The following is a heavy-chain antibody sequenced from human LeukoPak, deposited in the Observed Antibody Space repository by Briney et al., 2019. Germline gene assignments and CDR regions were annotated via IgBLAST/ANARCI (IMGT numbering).Heavy chain of an antibody. Sequence: PSETLSLTCTVSGGSISSSSYYWGWIRQPPGTGLEWIGSIYYSGSTYYNPSLKSRVTISVDTSKNQFSLKLSSVTAADTAVYYCARDENGYVWGSFRAWGQGTLVTVSS. CDR1: GGSISSSSYY. V-gene: IGHV4-39*02. D-gene: IGHD3-16*02. CDR3: ARDENGYVWGSFRA. J-gene: IGHJ5*02. CDR2: IYYSGST.